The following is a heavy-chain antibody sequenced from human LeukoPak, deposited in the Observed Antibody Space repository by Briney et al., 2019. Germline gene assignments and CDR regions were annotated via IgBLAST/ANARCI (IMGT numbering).Heavy chain of an antibody. D-gene: IGHD5-18*01. V-gene: IGHV1-69*13. J-gene: IGHJ4*02. Sequence: SVKVTCKASGGTFSSYSLSWVRQPPGQGLEWMGGIIPIFGTANYAQKFQGRVTITADESTSTAYMELSSLRSEDTAVYYCARTSGYSYGPFDYWGQGTLVTVSS. CDR1: GGTFSSYS. CDR2: IIPIFGTA. CDR3: ARTSGYSYGPFDY.